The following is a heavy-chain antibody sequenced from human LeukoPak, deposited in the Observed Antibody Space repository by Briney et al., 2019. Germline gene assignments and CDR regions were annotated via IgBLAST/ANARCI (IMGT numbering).Heavy chain of an antibody. V-gene: IGHV4-30-2*01. CDR1: GGSISSGGYS. CDR2: IHHSGST. Sequence: PSQTLSLTCAVSGGSISSGGYSWSWIRQPPGKGLEWIGYIHHSGSTYYNPSLKSRVTISVDTSKNQFSLKLSSVTAADTAVYYCARVGRYQLGSIQHWGQGTLVTVSS. D-gene: IGHD2-2*01. CDR3: ARVGRYQLGSIQH. J-gene: IGHJ1*01.